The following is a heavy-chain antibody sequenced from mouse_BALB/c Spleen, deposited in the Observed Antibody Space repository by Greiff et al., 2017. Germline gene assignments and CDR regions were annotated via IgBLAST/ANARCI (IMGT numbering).Heavy chain of an antibody. D-gene: IGHD1-1*01. CDR2: IDPANGNT. CDR1: GFNIKDTY. CDR3: ARDYDSSYDYAMDY. V-gene: IGHV14-3*02. Sequence: EVQLQQSGAELVKPGASVKLSCTASGFNIKDTYMHWVKQRPEQGLEWIGRIDPANGNTKYDPKFQGKATITADTSSNTAYLQLSSLTSEDTAVYYCARDYDSSYDYAMDYWGQGTSVTVSS. J-gene: IGHJ4*01.